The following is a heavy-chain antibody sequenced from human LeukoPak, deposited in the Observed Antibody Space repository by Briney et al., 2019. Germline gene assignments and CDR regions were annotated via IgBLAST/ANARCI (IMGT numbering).Heavy chain of an antibody. CDR2: IYYSGTT. Sequence: PSETLSLTCTVSGGSISSYYWSWIRQPPGKGLEWIGYIYYSGTTHYNPSLKSRVTISLDTSKNQFSLKLSSVTAADTAVYFCAGGYSYSRYYFDYWGQGTLVTVSS. J-gene: IGHJ4*02. CDR1: GGSISSYY. V-gene: IGHV4-59*01. CDR3: AGGYSYSRYYFDY. D-gene: IGHD5-18*01.